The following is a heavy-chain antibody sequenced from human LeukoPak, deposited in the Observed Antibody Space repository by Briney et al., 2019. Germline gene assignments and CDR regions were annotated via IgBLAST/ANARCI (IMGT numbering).Heavy chain of an antibody. CDR3: ARGARTGIFGVVTSDDWFDP. CDR1: GGSISSYY. V-gene: IGHV4-59*01. Sequence: PSETLSLTCTVSGGSISSYYWSWIRQPPGKGLEWIGYIYYSGSTNYNPSLKSRVTISVDTSKNQFSLKLSSVTAADTAVYYCARGARTGIFGVVTSDDWFDPWGREPWSPSPQ. D-gene: IGHD3-3*01. CDR2: IYYSGST. J-gene: IGHJ5*02.